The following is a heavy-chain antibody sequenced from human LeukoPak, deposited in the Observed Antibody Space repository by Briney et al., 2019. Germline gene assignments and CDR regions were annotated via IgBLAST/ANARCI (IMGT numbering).Heavy chain of an antibody. CDR2: IWYDGSNK. CDR1: GFTLSTYG. V-gene: IGHV3-33*01. CDR3: ARDYGSHGEFFDY. Sequence: PGGSLRLSCAASGFTLSTYGMHWVRQTPVKGLEWVAVIWYDGSNKYYADSVRGRFTISRDNAKNSVYLQMDSPRDEDTAVYYCARDYGSHGEFFDYWGQGALVTVSS. J-gene: IGHJ4*02. D-gene: IGHD3-10*01.